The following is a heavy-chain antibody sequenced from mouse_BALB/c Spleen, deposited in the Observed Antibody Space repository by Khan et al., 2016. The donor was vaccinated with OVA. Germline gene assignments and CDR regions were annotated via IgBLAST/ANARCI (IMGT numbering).Heavy chain of an antibody. J-gene: IGHJ2*01. CDR1: GFSLTSYG. Sequence: VQLQESGPGLVAPSQSLSITRTVSGFSLTSYGVHWVRQPPGKGLEWLGVIWAGGSTTYNSALMSRLSIITDNSTSHAFLKLISLLTDDTAMYYCAGIKDIWGQGTTLTVSS. V-gene: IGHV2-9*02. CDR2: IWAGGST. CDR3: AGIKDI. D-gene: IGHD1-3*01.